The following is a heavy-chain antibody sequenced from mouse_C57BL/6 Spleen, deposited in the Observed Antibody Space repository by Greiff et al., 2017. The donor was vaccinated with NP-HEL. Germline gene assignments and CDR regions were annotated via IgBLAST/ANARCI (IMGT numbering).Heavy chain of an antibody. V-gene: IGHV1-4*01. CDR1: GYTFTSYT. CDR3: ARGVTTADWYFDV. J-gene: IGHJ1*03. CDR2: INPSSGYT. D-gene: IGHD2-2*01. Sequence: VQLQQSGAELARPGASVKMSCKASGYTFTSYTMHWVKQRPGQGLEWIGYINPSSGYTKYNQKFKDKATLTADNSSSTAYMQLSSLTSEDSAVDYCARGVTTADWYFDVWGTGTTVTVSS.